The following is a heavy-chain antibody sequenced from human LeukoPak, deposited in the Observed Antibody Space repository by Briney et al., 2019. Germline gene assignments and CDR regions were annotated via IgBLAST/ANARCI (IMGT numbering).Heavy chain of an antibody. CDR3: APGEYFDSFDY. Sequence: GRSLRLSCAASGFTFSSYAMHWVRQAPGKGLEWVAVISYDGSNKYYADSLKGRFTISRDNSKNTLYLQMNSLRAEDTAVYYCAPGEYFDSFDYWGQGTLVTVSS. J-gene: IGHJ4*02. CDR2: ISYDGSNK. D-gene: IGHD3-9*01. CDR1: GFTFSSYA. V-gene: IGHV3-30-3*01.